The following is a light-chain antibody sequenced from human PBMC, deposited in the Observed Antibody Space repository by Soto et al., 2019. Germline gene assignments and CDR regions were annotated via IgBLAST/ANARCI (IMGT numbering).Light chain of an antibody. V-gene: IGLV2-14*03. CDR3: TSFTSSSTWV. Sequence: QSALTQPASLSGSPGQSITISCTGTSSDVGGYNYVSWFQQHPGKAPKLKIYEVSNRPYGVSNRFSGSKSGYTASLTISELQAEDEADYYCTSFTSSSTWVFGGGTKLTVL. J-gene: IGLJ3*02. CDR1: SSDVGGYNY. CDR2: EVS.